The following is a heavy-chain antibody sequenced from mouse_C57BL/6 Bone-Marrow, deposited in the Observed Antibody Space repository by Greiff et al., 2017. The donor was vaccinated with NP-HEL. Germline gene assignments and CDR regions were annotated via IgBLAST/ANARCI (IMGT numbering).Heavy chain of an antibody. D-gene: IGHD2-4*01. J-gene: IGHJ3*01. CDR2: INPYNGGT. V-gene: IGHV1-19*01. CDR3: ARWGLRPY. Sequence: EVKLVESGPVLVKPGASVKMSCKASGYTFTDYYMNWVKQSHGKSLEWIGVINPYNGGTSYNQKFKGKATLTVDKSSSTAYMELNSLTSEDSAVYYCARWGLRPYWGQGTLVTVSA. CDR1: GYTFTDYY.